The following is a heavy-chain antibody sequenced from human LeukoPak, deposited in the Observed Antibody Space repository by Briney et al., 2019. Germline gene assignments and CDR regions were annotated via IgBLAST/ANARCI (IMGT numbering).Heavy chain of an antibody. Sequence: SETLSLTCAVSGGSISSSNWWSWVRQPPGKGLEWIGEIYHSGSTNYNPSLKSRVTISVDTSKNQFSLKLSSVTAADTAVYYCAGDGSGSYMDYWGQGTLVTVSS. CDR3: AGDGSGSYMDY. J-gene: IGHJ4*02. V-gene: IGHV4-4*02. D-gene: IGHD3-10*01. CDR1: GGSISSSNW. CDR2: IYHSGST.